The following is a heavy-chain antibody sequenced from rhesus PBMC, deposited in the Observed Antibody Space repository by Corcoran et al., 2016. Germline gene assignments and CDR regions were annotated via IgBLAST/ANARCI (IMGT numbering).Heavy chain of an antibody. D-gene: IGHD2-21*01. Sequence: QVQLQESGPGLVKPSETLSLTCVVSGDSISSDYWGWVRQSPGKGLEWIGFIYVVSGGTNYNPSIKSRVTISTDTSKNQFSLKLTSVTAADTAIYYCAKYCSGTGCGYFEFWGQGALVTVSS. CDR3: AKYCSGTGCGYFEF. V-gene: IGHV4-160*01. CDR2: IYVVSGGT. J-gene: IGHJ1*01. CDR1: GDSISSDY.